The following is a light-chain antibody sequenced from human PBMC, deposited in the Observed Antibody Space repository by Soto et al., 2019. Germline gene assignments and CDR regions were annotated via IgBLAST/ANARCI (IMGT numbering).Light chain of an antibody. J-gene: IGKJ2*02. CDR3: QQYDSVPCT. CDR2: DAV. Sequence: IPMTKSHSSLTVSVGDRITITGQASQSIKHYVIWYQHKLGKAPKLLIYDAVIVGTRASSRFSGSSYGTHFTLAISSIQPEDIATYSCQQYDSVPCTFGQGTKLEIK. V-gene: IGKV1-33*01. CDR1: QSIKHY.